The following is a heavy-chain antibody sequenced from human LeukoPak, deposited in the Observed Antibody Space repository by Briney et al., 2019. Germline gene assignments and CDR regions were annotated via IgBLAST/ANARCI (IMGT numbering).Heavy chain of an antibody. CDR1: GFTFSRYG. J-gene: IGHJ4*02. CDR3: AKDQRGDILTGSPFDY. D-gene: IGHD3-9*01. CDR2: LAYDGNNN. V-gene: IGHV3-30*18. Sequence: PGGSLRLSCAASGFTFSRYGMHWVRQAPGRGLEWVALLAYDGNNNYYADSVKGRFTISRDNSKNTLYLQMNSLTAEDTAVYFCAKDQRGDILTGSPFDYWGQGTLVTVSS.